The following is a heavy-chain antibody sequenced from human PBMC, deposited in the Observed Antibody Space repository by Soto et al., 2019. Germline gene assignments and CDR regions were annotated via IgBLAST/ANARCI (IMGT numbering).Heavy chain of an antibody. CDR1: GAALNSGNYY. Sequence: PSEALSLTCSVSGAALNSGNYYWSWIRQVPGKGLEWIGHIYVTGAVDYNPSLRDRITISQETSERQFSLNLRLVTAADTAVYYCARLRIATNNYKWFDPWGQGTLVTVS. CDR3: ARLRIATNNYKWFDP. J-gene: IGHJ5*02. V-gene: IGHV4-31*03. CDR2: IYVTGAV. D-gene: IGHD2-21*01.